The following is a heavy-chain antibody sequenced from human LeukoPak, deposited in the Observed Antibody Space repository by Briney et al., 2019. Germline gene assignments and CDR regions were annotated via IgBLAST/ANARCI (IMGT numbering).Heavy chain of an antibody. CDR2: ISNSDGKT. CDR1: GFTFSSYA. J-gene: IGHJ4*02. CDR3: ASYERDYYDSSGYAPTFDY. D-gene: IGHD3-22*01. V-gene: IGHV3-23*01. Sequence: GGSLRLSCAASGFTFSSYAMSWVRQAPGKGLEWVSTISNSDGKTYYADSVKGRFTISRDNSKNTLYVQMNSLTAEDTAVYYCASYERDYYDSSGYAPTFDYWGQGTLVTVSS.